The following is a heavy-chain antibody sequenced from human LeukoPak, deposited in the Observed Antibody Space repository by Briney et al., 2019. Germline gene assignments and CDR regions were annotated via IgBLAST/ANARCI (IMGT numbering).Heavy chain of an antibody. Sequence: ASVKVSCKASGYIFSSYGFSWVRQAPGQGLEWMGWISAYNGDTNYAQKFRGRVTMTTEKSTTTAYMELRSLRSDDTAMYYCARTPVGFNTVTPSDVRYWGQGTLVTVSS. CDR1: GYIFSSYG. CDR3: ARTPVGFNTVTPSDVRY. CDR2: ISAYNGDT. V-gene: IGHV1-18*01. J-gene: IGHJ4*02. D-gene: IGHD4-17*01.